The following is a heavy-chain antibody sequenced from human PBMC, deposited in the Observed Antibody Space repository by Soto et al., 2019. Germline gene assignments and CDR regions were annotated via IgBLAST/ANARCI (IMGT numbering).Heavy chain of an antibody. CDR3: ARFYYDSSGYLPSPYYYYYGMDV. Sequence: PGEYLRLSYAASGFTFSSYWMNWVRQAPGKGLEWVANIKQDGSEKYYVDSVKGRFTISRDNAKNSLYLQMNSLRAEDTAVYYCARFYYDSSGYLPSPYYYYYGMDVWGQGT. CDR2: IKQDGSEK. D-gene: IGHD3-22*01. V-gene: IGHV3-7*04. J-gene: IGHJ6*02. CDR1: GFTFSSYW.